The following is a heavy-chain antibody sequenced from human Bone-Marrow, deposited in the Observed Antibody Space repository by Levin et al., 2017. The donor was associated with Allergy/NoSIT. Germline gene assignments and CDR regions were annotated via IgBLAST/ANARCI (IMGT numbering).Heavy chain of an antibody. J-gene: IGHJ4*02. CDR3: ARGPALIPDYYGSGGSVDY. V-gene: IGHV4-38-2*01. CDR1: DYSISSGHY. D-gene: IGHD3-10*01. Sequence: SETLSLTCGVSDYSISSGHYWGWIRQPPGKGLEWIGIIYHSGPTYYNPSLKSRVTISADTSKNQFSLKLTSVTAADTAVYYCARGPALIPDYYGSGGSVDYWGQGTLVTVSS. CDR2: IYHSGPT.